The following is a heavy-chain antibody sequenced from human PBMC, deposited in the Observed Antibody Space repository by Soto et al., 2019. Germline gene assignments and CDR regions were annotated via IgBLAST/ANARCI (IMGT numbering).Heavy chain of an antibody. V-gene: IGHV3-11*05. CDR2: ISSSRSYT. J-gene: IGHJ2*01. Sequence: QVQLVESGGGLVKPGGSLRLSCAASGFTFSDYYMSWIRQAPGKGLEWVSKISSSRSYTNYADSVKGRFTISRDNAKNSLDLKTNCLRAEDKAVYYWARVQKYYGDLWGRGTLVTVSS. CDR3: ARVQKYYGDL. CDR1: GFTFSDYY. D-gene: IGHD4-17*01.